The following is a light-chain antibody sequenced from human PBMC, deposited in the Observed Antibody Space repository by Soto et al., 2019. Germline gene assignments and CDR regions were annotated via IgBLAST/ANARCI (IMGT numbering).Light chain of an antibody. J-gene: IGLJ2*01. CDR2: GNS. V-gene: IGLV1-40*01. Sequence: QSVLTQPPSVSGAPGQRVTISCTGSSSNIGAGYDVHWYQQLPGTAPNLLIYGNSNRHSGVPDRFSGSKSGTSASLAITGLQAEDEADYYCQSYDSSLSAVVFGGGTKLTVL. CDR3: QSYDSSLSAVV. CDR1: SSNIGAGYD.